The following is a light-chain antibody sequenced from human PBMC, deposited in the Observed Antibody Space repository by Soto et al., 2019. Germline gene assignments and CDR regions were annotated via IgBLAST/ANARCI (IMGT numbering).Light chain of an antibody. CDR3: QQSYSTSWT. CDR1: QSISSY. CDR2: AAS. Sequence: DIQMTQSPSSLSASVGDSVTITCRASQSISSYLNCYQHQPGKAHKRMIYAASSLQSGVPSRFSGSGSVTDFTLTSSSLQPEDFATYYCQQSYSTSWTLGQGTKVEIK. J-gene: IGKJ1*01. V-gene: IGKV1-39*01.